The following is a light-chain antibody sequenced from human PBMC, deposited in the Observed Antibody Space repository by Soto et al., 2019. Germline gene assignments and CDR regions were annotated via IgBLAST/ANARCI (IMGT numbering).Light chain of an antibody. Sequence: EIVMTQSPGTLSVSPGERATLSCRASQTISTSLAWYQQKPGQAPRLLIYDASARATGIPGRFGGSGSGTEFTLTISGLQSDDFAVYYCQQYSNWRYTFGQGTRLEIK. V-gene: IGKV3D-15*01. J-gene: IGKJ2*01. CDR2: DAS. CDR3: QQYSNWRYT. CDR1: QTISTS.